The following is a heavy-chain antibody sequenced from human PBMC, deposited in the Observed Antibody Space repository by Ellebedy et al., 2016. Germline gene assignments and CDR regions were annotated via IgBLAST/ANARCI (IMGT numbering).Heavy chain of an antibody. CDR1: GYTFTSYD. CDR2: MNPNSGNT. CDR3: ARDRPLDFYGDYGSYFDY. V-gene: IGHV1-8*01. Sequence: ASVKVSCKASGYTFTSYDINWVRQATGQGLEWMGWMNPNSGNTGYAQKFQGRVTMTRNTSISTAYMELSSLRSEDTAVYYCARDRPLDFYGDYGSYFDYWGQGTLVTVSS. J-gene: IGHJ4*02. D-gene: IGHD4-17*01.